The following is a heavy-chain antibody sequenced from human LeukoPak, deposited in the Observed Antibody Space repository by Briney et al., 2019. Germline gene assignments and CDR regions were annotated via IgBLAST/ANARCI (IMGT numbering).Heavy chain of an antibody. V-gene: IGHV3-23*01. D-gene: IGHD2/OR15-2a*01. CDR2: ISGSGGST. J-gene: IGHJ4*02. CDR3: ARDHSGSDKLPTIFFDY. Sequence: GGSLRLSCAASGFTFSSYAMSWVRQAPGKGLEWVSAISGSGGSTYYADSVKGRFTISRDNSKNTLYLQMNSLRAEDTAVYYCARDHSGSDKLPTIFFDYWGQGTLVTVSS. CDR1: GFTFSSYA.